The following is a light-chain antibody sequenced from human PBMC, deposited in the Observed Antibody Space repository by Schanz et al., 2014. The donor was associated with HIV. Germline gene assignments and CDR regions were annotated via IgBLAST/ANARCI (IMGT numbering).Light chain of an antibody. V-gene: IGLV2-14*03. J-gene: IGLJ2*01. CDR1: SGDPRPYDY. Sequence: QSALTQPASVSGALGQSITISCTGTSGDPRPYDYVPLHQQHPGQAPKLLIYDVTYRPSGISNRFSGSKSGYTASLTISGLQAEDEADYYCSSYTTSSTLVFGGGTKLTVL. CDR3: SSYTTSSTLV. CDR2: DVT.